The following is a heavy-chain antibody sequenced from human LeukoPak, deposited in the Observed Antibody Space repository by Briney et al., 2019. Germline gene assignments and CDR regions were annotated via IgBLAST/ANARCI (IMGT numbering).Heavy chain of an antibody. D-gene: IGHD3-10*01. V-gene: IGHV3-48*04. CDR3: AREAGFINYFDY. J-gene: IGHJ4*02. CDR1: GFTFSSYS. CDR2: ISSSGSTI. Sequence: PGGSLRLSCAASGFTFSSYSMNWVRQAPGKGLEWVSYISSSGSTIYYADSVKGRFTISRDNAKNSLYLQMNSLRAEDTAVYYCAREAGFINYFDYWGQGTLVTVSS.